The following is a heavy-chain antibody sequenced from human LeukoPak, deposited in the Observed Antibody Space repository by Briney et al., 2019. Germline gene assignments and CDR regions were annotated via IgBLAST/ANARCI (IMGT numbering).Heavy chain of an antibody. V-gene: IGHV3-23*01. CDR2: ITASGDGT. CDR3: ARDKGRYSSGWYLAFDI. CDR1: GFTFSTYG. J-gene: IGHJ3*02. Sequence: GGSLRLSCAASGFTFSTYGMSWVRQAPGKGLQRVSGITASGDGTYYADSVKGRFTISRDNSNNTLYLQMNSLRAEDTAAYYCARDKGRYSSGWYLAFDIWGQGTMVTVSS. D-gene: IGHD6-19*01.